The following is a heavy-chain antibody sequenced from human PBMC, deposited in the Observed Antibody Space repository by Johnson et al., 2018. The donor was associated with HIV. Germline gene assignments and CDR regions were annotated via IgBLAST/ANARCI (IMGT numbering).Heavy chain of an antibody. CDR3: ARLNREQQLVTLDAFDI. CDR1: GFTFSSYA. J-gene: IGHJ3*02. D-gene: IGHD6-13*01. CDR2: ISYDGSNK. Sequence: QVQLVESGGGVVQPGRSLRLSCAASGFTFSSYAMHWVRQAPGKGLEWVAVISYDGSNKYYADSVKGRFTISRDNSKNTLYLQMNSLRAEDTAVYDCARLNREQQLVTLDAFDIWGQGTMVTVSS. V-gene: IGHV3-30*14.